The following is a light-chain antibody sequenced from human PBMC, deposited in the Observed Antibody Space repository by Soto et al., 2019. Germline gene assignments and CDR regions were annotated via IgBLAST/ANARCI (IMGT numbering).Light chain of an antibody. CDR1: SSNIGSNT. Sequence: QSALTQPPSASGTPGQMVTISCSGSSSNIGSNTVNWYQQLPGTAPKLLIYSNNQRPSKVPDRFSGSKSGTPAYLAIGGLQSEDEADYYCAACDDSLNGYYVFGTGTKVIVL. CDR2: SNN. CDR3: AACDDSLNGYYV. J-gene: IGLJ6*01. V-gene: IGLV1-44*01.